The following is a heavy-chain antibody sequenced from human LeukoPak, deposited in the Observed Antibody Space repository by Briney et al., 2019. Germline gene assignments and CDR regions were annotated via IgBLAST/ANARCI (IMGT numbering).Heavy chain of an antibody. Sequence: SETLSLTCTVSGGSISSSSYYWGWIRQPPGKGLEWIRSIYYSGSTYYNPSLKSRVTISVDTSKNQFSLKLSSVTAADTAVYYCARDEGPVTNNWFDPWGQGTLVTVSS. V-gene: IGHV4-39*07. CDR2: IYYSGST. CDR1: GGSISSSSYY. J-gene: IGHJ5*02. CDR3: ARDEGPVTNNWFDP. D-gene: IGHD4-11*01.